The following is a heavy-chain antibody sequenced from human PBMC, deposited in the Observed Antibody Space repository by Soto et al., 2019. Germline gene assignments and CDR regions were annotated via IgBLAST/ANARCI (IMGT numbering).Heavy chain of an antibody. Sequence: QVQLVQSGAEVKKPGSSVKVSCKASGGTFSSYTISWVRQAPGQGLEWMGRIIPILGIANYAQKFQGRVTITADKSTSTAYMELSSLRSEDTAVYYGARADYYDSSGYYYAYFDYWGQGTLVTVSS. CDR1: GGTFSSYT. CDR2: IIPILGIA. J-gene: IGHJ4*02. D-gene: IGHD3-22*01. V-gene: IGHV1-69*02. CDR3: ARADYYDSSGYYYAYFDY.